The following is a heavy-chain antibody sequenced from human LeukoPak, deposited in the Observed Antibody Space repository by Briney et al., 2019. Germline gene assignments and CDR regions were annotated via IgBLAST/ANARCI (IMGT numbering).Heavy chain of an antibody. J-gene: IGHJ5*02. V-gene: IGHV1-18*01. CDR3: ARGDSSSWYRWFDP. D-gene: IGHD6-13*01. CDR1: GGTFSSYA. CDR2: ISAYNGNT. Sequence: GASVKVSCKASGGTFSSYAISWVRQAPGQGLEWMGWISAYNGNTNYAQKFQGRVTMTTDTSTSTAYMELRSLRSDDTAVYYCARGDSSSWYRWFDPWGQGTLVTVSS.